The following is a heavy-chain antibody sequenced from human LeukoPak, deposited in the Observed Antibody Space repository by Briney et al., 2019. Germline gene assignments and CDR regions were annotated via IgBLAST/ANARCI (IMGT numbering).Heavy chain of an antibody. CDR3: ARDRRRYFDWLSQPNNWFDP. D-gene: IGHD3-9*01. Sequence: ASVKVSCKASGYTFTGYYMHWVRQAPGQGLEWMGWINPNSGGTNYAQKFQGRVTMTRDTSISTAYMELSRLRSDDTAVYYCARDRRRYFDWLSQPNNWFDPWAREPWSPSPQ. J-gene: IGHJ5*02. CDR2: INPNSGGT. CDR1: GYTFTGYY. V-gene: IGHV1-2*02.